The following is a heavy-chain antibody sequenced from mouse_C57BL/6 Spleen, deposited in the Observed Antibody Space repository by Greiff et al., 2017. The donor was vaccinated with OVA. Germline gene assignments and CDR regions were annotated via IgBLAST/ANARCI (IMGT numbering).Heavy chain of an antibody. CDR3: ARYDTVWYVDV. CDR2: IRNKANGYTT. CDR1: GFTFTDYY. V-gene: IGHV7-3*01. J-gene: IGHJ1*03. Sequence: EVMLVESGGGLVQPGGSLSLSCAASGFTFTDYYMSWVRQPPGKALEWLGFIRNKANGYTTEYSASVKGRFTISRDNSQSILYLQMNALRAEDSATYYCARYDTVWYVDVWGTGTTVTVSS. D-gene: IGHD1-1*01.